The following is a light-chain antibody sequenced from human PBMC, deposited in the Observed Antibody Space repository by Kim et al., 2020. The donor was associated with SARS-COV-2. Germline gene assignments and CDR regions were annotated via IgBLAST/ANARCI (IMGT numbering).Light chain of an antibody. V-gene: IGLV3-1*01. CDR3: QAWDSSTPV. CDR2: QDT. J-gene: IGLJ2*01. CDR1: KLGDKY. Sequence: SYELTQPPSVSVSPGQTASITCFGDKLGDKYACWFQQKPGQSPVLVIYQDTKRPSGIPERFSGSNSGNTATLTISGTQAMDDADYYCQAWDSSTPVFGGG.